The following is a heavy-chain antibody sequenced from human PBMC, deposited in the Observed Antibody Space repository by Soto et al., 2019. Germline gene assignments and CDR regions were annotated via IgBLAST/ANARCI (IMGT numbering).Heavy chain of an antibody. J-gene: IGHJ1*01. D-gene: IGHD3-22*01. CDR2: ISSSSSYI. CDR3: ARDLPRDYDSSGYYYAPEYFQH. V-gene: IGHV3-21*01. Sequence: EVQLVESGGGLVKPGGSLRLSCAASGFTFSSYSMNWVRQAPGKGLEWVSSISSSSSYIYYADSVKGRFTISRDNAKNSLYLQMSSLRAEDTAVYYCARDLPRDYDSSGYYYAPEYFQHWGQGTLVTVSS. CDR1: GFTFSSYS.